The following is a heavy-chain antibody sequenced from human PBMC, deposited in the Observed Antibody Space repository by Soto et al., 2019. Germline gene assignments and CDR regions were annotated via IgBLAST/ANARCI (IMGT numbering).Heavy chain of an antibody. Sequence: GGSLRLSCAASGFTFSSYTMSWVRQAPGKGLEWVSAITGSGGSTYYADSVKGRFTISRDNSKNTLYLQMNSLSADDTAVYYCATGLEGGEIKAQDYWGQGALVTVSS. CDR1: GFTFSSYT. CDR2: ITGSGGST. D-gene: IGHD4-17*01. J-gene: IGHJ4*02. V-gene: IGHV3-23*01. CDR3: ATGLEGGEIKAQDY.